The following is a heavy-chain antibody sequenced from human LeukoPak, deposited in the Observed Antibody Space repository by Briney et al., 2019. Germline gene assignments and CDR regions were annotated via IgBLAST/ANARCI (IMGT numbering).Heavy chain of an antibody. J-gene: IGHJ4*02. V-gene: IGHV1-69*05. CDR3: ATRSTDPVMGSGSYGDLVH. CDR2: IIPIFGTA. CDR1: GFTFSSYA. Sequence: GGSLRLSCAGSGFTFSSYAISWVRQAPGQGLEWMGGIIPIFGTANYAQKFQGRVTITTDESTSTAYMELSSLRSEDTAVYYCATRSTDPVMGSGSYGDLVHWGQGTLVTVSS. D-gene: IGHD3-10*01.